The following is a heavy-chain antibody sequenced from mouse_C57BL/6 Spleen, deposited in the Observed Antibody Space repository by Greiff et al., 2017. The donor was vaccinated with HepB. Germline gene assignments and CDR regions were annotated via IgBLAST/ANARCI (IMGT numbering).Heavy chain of an antibody. CDR2: IYPGDGDT. CDR3: ARVIPYYYGSSYFDY. V-gene: IGHV1-82*01. D-gene: IGHD1-1*01. CDR1: GYAFSSSW. Sequence: VQLRQSGPELVKPGASVKISCKASGYAFSSSWMNWVKQRPGKGLEWIGRIYPGDGDTNYNGKFKGKATLTADKSSSTAYMQLSSLTSEDSAVYFCARVIPYYYGSSYFDYWGQGTTLTVSS. J-gene: IGHJ2*01.